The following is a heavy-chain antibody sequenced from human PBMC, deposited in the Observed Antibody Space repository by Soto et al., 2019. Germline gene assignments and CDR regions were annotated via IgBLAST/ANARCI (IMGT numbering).Heavy chain of an antibody. V-gene: IGHV4-59*01. D-gene: IGHD3-22*01. CDR3: ARGDTYYYDSSGYYDY. CDR1: GGSISSYY. J-gene: IGHJ4*02. CDR2: IYYSGST. Sequence: PSETLSLTCTVSGGSISSYYWSWIRQSPGKGLEWIGYIYYSGSTNYNPSLKSRVTISVDTSKDQFSLKLSSVTAADTAMYYCARGDTYYYDSSGYYDYWGQGTLVTVSS.